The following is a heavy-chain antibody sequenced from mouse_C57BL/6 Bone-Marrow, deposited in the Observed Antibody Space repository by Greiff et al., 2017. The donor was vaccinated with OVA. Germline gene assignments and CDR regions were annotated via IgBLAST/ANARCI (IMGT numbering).Heavy chain of an antibody. CDR2: IYPGSGST. Sequence: QVQLQQPGAELVKPGASVKMSCKASGYTFTSYWITWVKQRPGQGLEWIGDIYPGSGSTNYNEKFKSKATLTVDTSSSTTYMQLRSLTSEDSAVYYCASQIYYYGSSYVGIDYWGKGTTLTVSS. D-gene: IGHD1-1*01. CDR3: ASQIYYYGSSYVGIDY. V-gene: IGHV1-55*01. CDR1: GYTFTSYW. J-gene: IGHJ2*01.